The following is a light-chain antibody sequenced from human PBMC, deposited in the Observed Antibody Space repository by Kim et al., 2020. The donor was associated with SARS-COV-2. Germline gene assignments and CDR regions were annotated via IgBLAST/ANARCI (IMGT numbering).Light chain of an antibody. V-gene: IGLV2-14*03. J-gene: IGLJ1*01. CDR3: SSYTTSSTVV. CDR2: DVI. CDR1: SSDVGAYNH. Sequence: RSITISCTATSSDVGAYNHVSWYQQYPDKAPKLMIYDVINRPSGVSNRFSGSKSGNTASLTISGVRAEDEADYFCSSYTTSSTVVFGTGTKVTVL.